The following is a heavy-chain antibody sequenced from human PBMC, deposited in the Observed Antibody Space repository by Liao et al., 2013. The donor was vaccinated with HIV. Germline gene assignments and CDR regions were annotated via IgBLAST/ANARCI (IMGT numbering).Heavy chain of an antibody. D-gene: IGHD3-10*02. V-gene: IGHV4-4*07. CDR2: IYTSGST. Sequence: QVQLQESGPGLVKASETLSLTCNVSGGSISSYYWSWIRQPAGKGLEWIGRIYTSGSTNYNPSSKSRVTTISRHVQEPSSPSKLSSVTAADTAVYYCARTSEPDYFRVTYYYYMDVWAKGTDGHRLL. J-gene: IGHJ6*03. CDR3: ARTSEPDYFRVTYYYYMDV. CDR1: GGSISSYY.